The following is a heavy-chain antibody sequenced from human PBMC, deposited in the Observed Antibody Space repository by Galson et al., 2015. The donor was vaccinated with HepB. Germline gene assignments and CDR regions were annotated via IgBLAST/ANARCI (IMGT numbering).Heavy chain of an antibody. V-gene: IGHV3-72*01. Sequence: SLRLSCAASGSTLSDHFMDWVRQAPGKGLEWIGRSKDITEYAASVKGRFTISRDESNNSLYLQMNSLTSEDTAVFYCVLYTYGHPHWGQGTLVTVSS. D-gene: IGHD5-18*01. CDR1: GSTLSDHF. CDR3: VLYTYGHPH. CDR2: SKDIT. J-gene: IGHJ4*02.